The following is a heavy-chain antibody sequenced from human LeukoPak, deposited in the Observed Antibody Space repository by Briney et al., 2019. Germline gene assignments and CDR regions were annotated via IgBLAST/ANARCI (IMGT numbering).Heavy chain of an antibody. CDR3: ARDRITMVRGVIITTDAFDV. V-gene: IGHV1-69*05. Sequence: SVKVSCKASGGTFSSYAISWVRQAPGQGLEWMGRIIPIFGTANYAQKFQGRVTITTDESTSTAYMELSSLRSEDTAVYYCARDRITMVRGVIITTDAFDVWGQGTMVTVSS. CDR2: IIPIFGTA. J-gene: IGHJ3*01. CDR1: GGTFSSYA. D-gene: IGHD3-10*01.